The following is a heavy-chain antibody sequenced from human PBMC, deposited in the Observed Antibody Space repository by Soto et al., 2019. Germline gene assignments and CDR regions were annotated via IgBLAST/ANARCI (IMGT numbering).Heavy chain of an antibody. CDR1: GYTFAAFF. CDR3: ARDPDYGDYWGYYFDY. CDR2: INPTSGAT. J-gene: IGHJ4*02. D-gene: IGHD4-17*01. Sequence: QVQLVQSGAEVKKPGASVKVACRTSGYTFAAFFLHWVRQAPGQGPEWMGWINPTSGATDSAQKFQGRVTLTRDTSISTAYLELNSLRSDDTAVYYCARDPDYGDYWGYYFDYWGQGTLVSVSS. V-gene: IGHV1-2*02.